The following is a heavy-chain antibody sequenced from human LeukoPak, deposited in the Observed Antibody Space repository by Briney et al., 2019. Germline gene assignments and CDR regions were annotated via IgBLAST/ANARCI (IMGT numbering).Heavy chain of an antibody. CDR1: GFTFSTFA. V-gene: IGHV3-23*01. CDR2: IFPSGDEI. J-gene: IGHJ5*02. D-gene: IGHD2-15*01. CDR3: AKAIEGWRWFDP. Sequence: GGSLRLSCAASGFTFSTFAMIWVRQPPGKGLEWVSSIFPSGDEIHYADSVKGRFTISRDNSKNTLYLQMNSLRAEDTAVYYCAKAIEGWRWFDPWGQGTLVTVSS.